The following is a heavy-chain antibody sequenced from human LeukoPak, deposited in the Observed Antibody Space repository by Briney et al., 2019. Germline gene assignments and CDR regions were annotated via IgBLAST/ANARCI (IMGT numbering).Heavy chain of an antibody. CDR2: IYYSGST. CDR3: ARHFGRWPISG. D-gene: IGHD5-24*01. Sequence: SETLSLTCTVSGGSISSYHWRWLRQPPGKGLEWIGYIYYSGSTNYNPSLKSRVTISVDTSKNQFSLKLSSVTAADTAVDYCARHFGRWPISGWGQGTLVTVSS. J-gene: IGHJ4*02. CDR1: GGSISSYH. V-gene: IGHV4-59*08.